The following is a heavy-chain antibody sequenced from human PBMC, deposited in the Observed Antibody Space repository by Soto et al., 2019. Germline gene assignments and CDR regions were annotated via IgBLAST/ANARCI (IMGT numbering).Heavy chain of an antibody. J-gene: IGHJ5*02. V-gene: IGHV4-59*08. Sequence: PSETLCDTNTGSGILTTTCCWNWFRQSPGKGLEWIGQISDRGDINYNPPLESRVAISTDTSKNQVSLTLTAVNAADTAVYFCARGRHWFGPWGQGTLVNGS. CDR1: GILTTTCC. CDR2: ISDRGDI. CDR3: ARGRHWFGP.